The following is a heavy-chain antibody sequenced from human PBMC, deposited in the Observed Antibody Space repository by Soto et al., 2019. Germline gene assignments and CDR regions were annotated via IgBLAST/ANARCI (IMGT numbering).Heavy chain of an antibody. CDR1: GGTFRSYA. D-gene: IGHD3-9*01. Sequence: SGKVSSKASGGTFRSYAISWVRQAPGQGLEWMGGIIPIFGTADYAQNFQGRVTTTADESTSTAYMELSSLRSEDTAVYYRVPVGRHPILTGSDLNYWRQGTLVSVSS. CDR3: VPVGRHPILTGSDLNY. CDR2: IIPIFGTA. V-gene: IGHV1-69*13. J-gene: IGHJ4*02.